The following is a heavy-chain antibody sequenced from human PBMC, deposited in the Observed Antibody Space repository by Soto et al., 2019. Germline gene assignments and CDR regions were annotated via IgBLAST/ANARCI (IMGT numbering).Heavy chain of an antibody. CDR3: ARGHYDILTGYPHRFDY. CDR1: GGSVSSGSYY. J-gene: IGHJ4*02. CDR2: IYYSGST. Sequence: QVQLQESGPGLVKPSETLSLTCTVSGGSVSSGSYYWSWIRQPPGKGLEWIGYIYYSGSTNSNPSLKSRVTISVDTSKNQFSLKLSSVTAADTAVYYCARGHYDILTGYPHRFDYWGQGTLVTVSS. V-gene: IGHV4-61*01. D-gene: IGHD3-9*01.